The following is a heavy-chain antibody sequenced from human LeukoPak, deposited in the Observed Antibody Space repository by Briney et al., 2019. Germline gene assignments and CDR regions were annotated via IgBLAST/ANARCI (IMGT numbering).Heavy chain of an antibody. D-gene: IGHD4-23*01. Sequence: SETLSLTCTVSGGSISSYYWNWLRQPPGKGLEWLGYMDNSGSTNYNPSLKSRVTIPADTSKNQFSLRLSSVTAADTAVYYCATWVTVVYAFDIWGQGTMVTVSS. CDR2: MDNSGST. J-gene: IGHJ3*02. V-gene: IGHV4-59*01. CDR3: ATWVTVVYAFDI. CDR1: GGSISSYY.